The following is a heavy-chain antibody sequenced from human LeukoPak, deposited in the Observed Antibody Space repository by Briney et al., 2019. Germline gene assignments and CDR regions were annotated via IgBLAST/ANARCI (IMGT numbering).Heavy chain of an antibody. J-gene: IGHJ6*03. CDR3: TTVRQYEYYYYYYYMDV. CDR1: GFTFSNAW. CDR2: IKSKTDGGTT. D-gene: IGHD4-11*01. Sequence: PGGSLRHSCAASGFTFSNAWMSWVRQAPGKGLEWVGRIKSKTDGGTTDYAAPVKGRFTISRDDSKNTLYLQMNSLKTEDTAVYYCTTVRQYEYYYYYYYMDVWGKGTTVAVSS. V-gene: IGHV3-15*01.